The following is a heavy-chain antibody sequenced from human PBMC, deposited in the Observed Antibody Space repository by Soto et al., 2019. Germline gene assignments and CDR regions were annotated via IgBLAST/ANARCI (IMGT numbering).Heavy chain of an antibody. CDR3: AKDSGYNYGYFRWFDP. V-gene: IGHV1-18*01. CDR1: GYTFTSYG. D-gene: IGHD5-18*01. CDR2: ISAYNGNT. Sequence: ASVKVSCTASGYTFTSYGISWVRQAPGQGLEWMGWISAYNGNTNYAQKLQGRVTMTTDTSTSTAYMELRSLRSDDTAVYYCAKDSGYNYGYFRWFDPWGQGTLVTVSS. J-gene: IGHJ5*02.